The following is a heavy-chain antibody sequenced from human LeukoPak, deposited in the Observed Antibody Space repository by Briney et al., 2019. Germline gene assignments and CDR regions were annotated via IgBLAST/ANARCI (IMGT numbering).Heavy chain of an antibody. J-gene: IGHJ4*02. V-gene: IGHV3-7*01. D-gene: IGHD3-16*02. CDR3: ARDFFAFGGVIALLDY. Sequence: GGSLRLSCAASGFTFSSYWMSWVRQAPGKGLEWVANIKQDGSEKYYVDSVKGRFTISRDNAKKSLYLQMNSLRDEDTAVYYCARDFFAFGGVIALLDYWGQGTLVTVSS. CDR1: GFTFSSYW. CDR2: IKQDGSEK.